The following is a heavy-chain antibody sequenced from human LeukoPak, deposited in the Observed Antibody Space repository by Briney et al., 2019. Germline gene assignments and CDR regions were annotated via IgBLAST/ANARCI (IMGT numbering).Heavy chain of an antibody. CDR3: AKDEAAAGVDFDY. V-gene: IGHV3-21*01. J-gene: IGHJ4*02. CDR2: ISSSSSYI. D-gene: IGHD6-13*01. CDR1: GFTFSTYI. Sequence: GGSLRLSCAASGFTFSTYIMNWVRQAPGKGLEWVSSISSSSSYISYADSVKGRFTISRDNAKNSLYLQMNSLRAEDTAVYYCAKDEAAAGVDFDYWGQGALVTVYS.